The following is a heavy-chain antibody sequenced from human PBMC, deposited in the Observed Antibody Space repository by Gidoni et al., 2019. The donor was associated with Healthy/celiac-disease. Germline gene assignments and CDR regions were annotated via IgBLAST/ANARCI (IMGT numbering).Heavy chain of an antibody. J-gene: IGHJ3*02. V-gene: IGHV1-2*04. CDR1: GYTFTGYY. CDR3: ARADWRVMGDAFDI. D-gene: IGHD3-16*01. CDR2: INPNSGGT. Sequence: QVQLVQSGAEVKKPGASVKVSCKASGYTFTGYYMHWVRQAPGQVLEWMGWINPNSGGTNYAQKFQGWVTMTRDTSISTAYMELSRLRSDDTAVYYCARADWRVMGDAFDIWGQGTMVTVSS.